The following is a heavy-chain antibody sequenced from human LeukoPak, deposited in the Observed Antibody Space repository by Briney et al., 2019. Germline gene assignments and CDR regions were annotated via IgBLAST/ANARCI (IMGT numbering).Heavy chain of an antibody. CDR3: AREHSSSWYEVIDY. J-gene: IGHJ4*02. V-gene: IGHV3-48*04. Sequence: HPGGSLRLSCAASGFTLSSYSMNWVRQAPGKGLEWVSYISSSGSTIYYADSVKGRFTISRDNAKNSLYLQMNSLRAEDTAVYYCAREHSSSWYEVIDYWGQGTLVTVSS. D-gene: IGHD6-13*01. CDR1: GFTLSSYS. CDR2: ISSSGSTI.